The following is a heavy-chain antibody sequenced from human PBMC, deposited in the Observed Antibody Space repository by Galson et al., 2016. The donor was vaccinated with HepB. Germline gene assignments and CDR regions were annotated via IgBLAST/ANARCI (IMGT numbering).Heavy chain of an antibody. V-gene: IGHV3-9*01. CDR2: ISTNSGRK. D-gene: IGHD3-3*02. Sequence: SLRLSCAASGFTFGDYAMHWVRQGPGKGLEWVSGISTNSGRKGYADSVKGRFTISRDNARNSLYLQRNSLRNEDTALYYCAKEMSDVLAFLEGRQSGDLGAFNIWGQGTVVTVSS. CDR3: AKEMSDVLAFLEGRQSGDLGAFNI. J-gene: IGHJ3*02. CDR1: GFTFGDYA.